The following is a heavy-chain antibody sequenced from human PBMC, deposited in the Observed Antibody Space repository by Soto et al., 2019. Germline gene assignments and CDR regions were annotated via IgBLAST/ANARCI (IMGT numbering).Heavy chain of an antibody. CDR2: VNNGGGGT. D-gene: IGHD3-10*01. V-gene: IGHV3-23*01. CDR3: AKERLGRGIDY. Sequence: EVLLLDSGGGLVQPGGSLRLSCAASGFTFSNYAMTWVRLAPGKGPEWISTVNNGGGGTYYADSVKGRFTISRDNSKNTLYLQVSSLRAEDTAVYYCAKERLGRGIDYWGQGILVTVSS. J-gene: IGHJ4*02. CDR1: GFTFSNYA.